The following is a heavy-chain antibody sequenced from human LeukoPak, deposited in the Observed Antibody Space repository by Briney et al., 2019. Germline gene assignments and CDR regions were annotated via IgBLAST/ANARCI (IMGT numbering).Heavy chain of an antibody. V-gene: IGHV4-34*01. CDR3: ARRQLQLTRVDYYYYMDV. CDR2: INHSGST. CDR1: GGSFSGYY. D-gene: IGHD6-13*01. J-gene: IGHJ6*03. Sequence: SETLSLTCAVYGGSFSGYYWSWIRQPPGKGLEWIGEINHSGSTNYNPSLKSRVTISVDTSKNQFSLKLSSVTAADTAVYYCARRQLQLTRVDYYYYMDVWGKGTTVTVSS.